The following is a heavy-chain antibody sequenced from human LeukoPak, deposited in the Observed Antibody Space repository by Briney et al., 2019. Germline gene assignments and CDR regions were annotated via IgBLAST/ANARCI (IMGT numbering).Heavy chain of an antibody. J-gene: IGHJ6*03. CDR2: VSGSGGST. V-gene: IGHV3-23*01. D-gene: IGHD5-18*01. CDR3: AKAYSGSSYYYYHMDV. Sequence: GGTLRLSCAASGFTFSSYAMSWVRQAPGKGLEWVSAVSGSGGSTYYADSVKGRFTISRDNSKNTLYLRVNSLRAEDTAVYYCAKAYSGSSYYYYHMDVWGKGTTVTVSS. CDR1: GFTFSSYA.